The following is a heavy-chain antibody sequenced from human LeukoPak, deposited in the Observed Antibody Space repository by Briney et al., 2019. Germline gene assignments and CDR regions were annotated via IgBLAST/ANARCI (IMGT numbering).Heavy chain of an antibody. V-gene: IGHV3-30-3*01. J-gene: IGHJ4*02. D-gene: IGHD4-11*01. CDR1: GFTFSSYA. Sequence: GGSLRLSCAASGFTFSSYAMHWVRQAPGKGLEWVAFISFDGNNNHYADSVKGRFTISRDNCKNTLYMQMNSLRAGDTAVYYCARDLSNYYFDYWGQGTLSPSPQ. CDR2: ISFDGNNN. CDR3: ARDLSNYYFDY.